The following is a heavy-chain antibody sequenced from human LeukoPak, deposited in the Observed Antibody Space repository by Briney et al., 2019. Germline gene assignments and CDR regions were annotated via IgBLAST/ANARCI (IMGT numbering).Heavy chain of an antibody. V-gene: IGHV3-74*03. Sequence: PGGSLRLSCAASGFTFRSNWMHWVRQAPGKGLVWISRINGDGRIIEHAESVKGRFTISRNNADNTLHLQMNSLRAEDTAVYHCVREVGAPGSFQHWGQGAPVTVSS. D-gene: IGHD1-26*01. CDR2: INGDGRII. CDR1: GFTFRSNW. CDR3: VREVGAPGSFQH. J-gene: IGHJ1*01.